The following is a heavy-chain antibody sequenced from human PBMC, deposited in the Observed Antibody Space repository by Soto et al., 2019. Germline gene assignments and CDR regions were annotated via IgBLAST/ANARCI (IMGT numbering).Heavy chain of an antibody. CDR1: GGSISSSSYY. CDR3: ARHEGYSSGSIDY. Sequence: SETLSLTCTVSGGSISSSSYYWGWIRQPPGKGLEWIGSIYYSGSTYYNPSLKSRVTISVDTSKNQFSLKLSSVTATDTAVYYCARHEGYSSGSIDYWGQGTLVTVSS. J-gene: IGHJ4*02. CDR2: IYYSGST. D-gene: IGHD6-19*01. V-gene: IGHV4-39*01.